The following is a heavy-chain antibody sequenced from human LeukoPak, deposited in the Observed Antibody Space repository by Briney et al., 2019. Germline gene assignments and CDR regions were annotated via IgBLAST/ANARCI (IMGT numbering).Heavy chain of an antibody. CDR1: GFTFRSYA. J-gene: IGHJ5*02. CDR2: ISGTGGSP. V-gene: IGHV3-23*01. CDR3: AKDIGWFDP. Sequence: GGSLRLSCAASGFTFRSYAMNWVRQAPGKELEWVSAISGTGGSPHYADSVKGRFTISRDNSKNTLYLQMNSLRAEDTAFYYCAKDIGWFDPWGQGTLVTVSS.